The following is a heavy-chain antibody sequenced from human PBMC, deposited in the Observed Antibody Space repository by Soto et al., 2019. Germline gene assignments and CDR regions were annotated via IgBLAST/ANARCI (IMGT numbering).Heavy chain of an antibody. CDR3: AILQILGATYTSDY. D-gene: IGHD3-16*01. V-gene: IGHV1-18*04. J-gene: IGHJ4*02. Sequence: ASVKVSCKASGYTFTSYGVSWVRQAPGQGLEWMGWINAYNGNTHYAQKFQGRVTMTTDTSTSTAYMELRSLTSDDTAVYHCAILQILGATYTSDYWGQETQVTVSS. CDR1: GYTFTSYG. CDR2: INAYNGNT.